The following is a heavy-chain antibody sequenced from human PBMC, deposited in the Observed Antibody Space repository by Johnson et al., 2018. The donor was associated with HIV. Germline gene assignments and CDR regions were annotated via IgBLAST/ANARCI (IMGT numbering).Heavy chain of an antibody. V-gene: IGHV3-11*04. D-gene: IGHD6-13*01. CDR2: ISTSGTNI. CDR3: AKDIEVEQQLVRRGDAFDI. Sequence: QVQLVESGGGLVQPGGSLRLSCAASGFTFSDYYMSWIRQAPGKGLEWVSYISTSGTNIYYADSVKDRFTISRDKSKNTVYLQMNSLRPEDMAVYYCAKDIEVEQQLVRRGDAFDIWGQGTMVTVSS. CDR1: GFTFSDYY. J-gene: IGHJ3*02.